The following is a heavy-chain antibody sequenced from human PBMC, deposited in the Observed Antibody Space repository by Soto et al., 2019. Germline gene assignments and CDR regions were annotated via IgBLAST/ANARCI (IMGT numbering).Heavy chain of an antibody. CDR3: ARKKAIGGITGSYSSVSYYYYGMDV. D-gene: IGHD3-10*01. CDR2: INHSGST. Sequence: SETLSLTCAVYGGSFSGYYWSWIRQPPGKGLEWIGEINHSGSTNYNPSLKSRVTISVDTSKNQFSLKLSSVTAAETAVYYCARKKAIGGITGSYSSVSYYYYGMDVWGQGTTVTVSS. V-gene: IGHV4-34*01. CDR1: GGSFSGYY. J-gene: IGHJ6*02.